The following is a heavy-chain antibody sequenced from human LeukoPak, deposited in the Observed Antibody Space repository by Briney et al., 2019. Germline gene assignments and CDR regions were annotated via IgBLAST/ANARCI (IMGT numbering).Heavy chain of an antibody. CDR3: ALDLSGGGSYVY. V-gene: IGHV4-61*02. D-gene: IGHD1-26*01. J-gene: IGHJ4*02. CDR1: GGSISSGGYY. Sequence: SQTLSLTCTVSGGSISSGGYYWSWIRQPAGKGLEWIGRIYTSGSTNYNPSLKSRVTMSVDTSKNQFSLKLSSVTAADTAVYYCALDLSGGGSYVYWGQGTLVTVSS. CDR2: IYTSGST.